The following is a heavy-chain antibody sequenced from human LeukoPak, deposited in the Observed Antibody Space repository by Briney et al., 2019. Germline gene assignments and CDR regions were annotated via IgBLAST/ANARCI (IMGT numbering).Heavy chain of an antibody. D-gene: IGHD4/OR15-4a*01. CDR3: ASILYGANGFDY. CDR2: IYYSGST. CDR1: GGSISSYY. J-gene: IGHJ4*02. V-gene: IGHV4-59*01. Sequence: SETLSLTCTVSGGSISSYYWSWIRQPPGKGLEYIAYIYYSGSTNYNPSLNSRVTTSVDPSKNQFSLKLSSVTAADTAVYYCASILYGANGFDYWGQGTLVTVSS.